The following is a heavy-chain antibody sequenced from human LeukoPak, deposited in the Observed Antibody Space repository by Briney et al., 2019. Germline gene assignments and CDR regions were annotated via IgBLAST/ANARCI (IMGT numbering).Heavy chain of an antibody. V-gene: IGHV4-59*01. CDR3: ARGLGDY. Sequence: PSETLSLTCTVSGGSISSYYWSWTRQPPGKGLEWIGYIYYSGSTNYNPSLKSRVTISVDTSKNQFSLKLSSVTAADTAVYYCARGLGDYWGQGTLVTVSS. J-gene: IGHJ4*02. CDR1: GGSISSYY. CDR2: IYYSGST.